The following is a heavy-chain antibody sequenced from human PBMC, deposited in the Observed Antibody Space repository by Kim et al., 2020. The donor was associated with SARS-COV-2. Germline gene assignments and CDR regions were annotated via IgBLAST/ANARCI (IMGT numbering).Heavy chain of an antibody. CDR3: ARGIRGVMGTPIDY. CDR1: GFTFSNYW. D-gene: IGHD3-10*01. J-gene: IGHJ4*02. V-gene: IGHV3-74*01. CDR2: IIGDGSNT. Sequence: GGSLRLSCAASGFTFSNYWMHGVRQAPGKGLLWVSRIIGDGSNTDYAGSVKGRFTISRDNAKDTLYLQMNSLRVEDTAVYYCARGIRGVMGTPIDYWGQGTLVTVSS.